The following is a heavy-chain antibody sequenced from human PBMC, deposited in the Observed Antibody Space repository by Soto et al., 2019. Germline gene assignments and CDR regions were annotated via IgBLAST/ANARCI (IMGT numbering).Heavy chain of an antibody. D-gene: IGHD2-2*01. CDR1: GGSVSSGSYY. Sequence: KTSETLSLTCTVSGGSVSSGSYYWIWIRQPPGKGLEWIGYIYYSGSTNYNPSLKSRVTISVDTSKNQFSLKLSSVTAADTAVYYCARDLRYQLLPYYYYYYGMDVWGQGTTVTVSS. V-gene: IGHV4-61*01. J-gene: IGHJ6*02. CDR2: IYYSGST. CDR3: ARDLRYQLLPYYYYYYGMDV.